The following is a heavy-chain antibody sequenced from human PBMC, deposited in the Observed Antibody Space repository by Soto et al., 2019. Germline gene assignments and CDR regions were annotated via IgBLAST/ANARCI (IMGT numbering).Heavy chain of an antibody. D-gene: IGHD3-3*01. CDR1: GYTFTSYG. Sequence: ASVKVSCKASGYTFTSYGINWVRQATGQGLEWVGWMNPNSGNTGYAQKFQGRVTMTRNTSISTAYMELSSLRSEDTAVYYCARRLGYDFWSGYSAGSIGMDVWGQGTTVTVSS. CDR3: ARRLGYDFWSGYSAGSIGMDV. J-gene: IGHJ6*02. CDR2: MNPNSGNT. V-gene: IGHV1-8*01.